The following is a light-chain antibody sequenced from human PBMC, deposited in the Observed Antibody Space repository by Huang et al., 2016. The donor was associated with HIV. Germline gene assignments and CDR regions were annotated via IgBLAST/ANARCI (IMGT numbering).Light chain of an antibody. CDR1: QSVSST. J-gene: IGKJ5*01. CDR3: QQYNNWPPIT. V-gene: IGKV3-15*01. CDR2: CAS. Sequence: EIVMTQSPVTLSVSPGERATLSCRASQSVSSTLAWYQQKPGQAPRLLIYCASTRATGVPARFSGSGSGTEFTLTISSLQSEDFALYYCQQYNNWPPITFGQGTRLEIK.